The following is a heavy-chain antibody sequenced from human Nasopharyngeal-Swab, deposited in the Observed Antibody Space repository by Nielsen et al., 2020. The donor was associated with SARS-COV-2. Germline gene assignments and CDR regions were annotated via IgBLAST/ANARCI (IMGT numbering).Heavy chain of an antibody. J-gene: IGHJ4*02. V-gene: IGHV3-30*18. CDR2: ISYDGSNE. CDR3: AKDVHGDYGGIDY. D-gene: IGHD4-17*01. CDR1: GFTFSSSG. Sequence: GGSLRLSCAASGFTFSSSGMDWVRQAPGKGLEWVAVISYDGSNEYYGDSVKGRFTISRDNSKNTLYLQMNSQRVDDTAVYYCAKDVHGDYGGIDYWGQGILVTVSS.